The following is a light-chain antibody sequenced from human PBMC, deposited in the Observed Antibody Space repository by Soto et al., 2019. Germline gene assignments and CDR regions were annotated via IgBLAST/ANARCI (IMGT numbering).Light chain of an antibody. CDR2: GAS. Sequence: IVMSQSPATLSLSPGERATLSCRASQSVSSSYLAWYQQKPGQAPRLLIYGASSRATGIPDRFSGSGSETDFTLTISRLEPEDFAVYYCQQYGSSPWTFGQGTKVDIK. J-gene: IGKJ1*01. CDR1: QSVSSSY. V-gene: IGKV3-20*01. CDR3: QQYGSSPWT.